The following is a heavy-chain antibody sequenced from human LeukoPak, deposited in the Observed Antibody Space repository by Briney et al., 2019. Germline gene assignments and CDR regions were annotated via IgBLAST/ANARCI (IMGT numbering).Heavy chain of an antibody. CDR2: IRYDGSNK. J-gene: IGHJ4*02. CDR1: GFTFSSYG. D-gene: IGHD5-18*01. Sequence: GGSLRLSCAASGFTFSSYGMHWVRQAPGKGLEWVAFIRYDGSNKYYADSVKGRFTISRDNSKNTLYLQMNSLRAEDTAVYYCARGERRGYSYGPNSGPVLYWGQGTLVTVSS. CDR3: ARGERRGYSYGPNSGPVLY. V-gene: IGHV3-30*02.